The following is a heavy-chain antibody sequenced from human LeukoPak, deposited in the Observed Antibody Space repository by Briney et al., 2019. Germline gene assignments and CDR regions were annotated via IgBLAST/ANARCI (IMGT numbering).Heavy chain of an antibody. V-gene: IGHV1-18*01. J-gene: IGHJ4*02. CDR2: ISTYNGNT. CDR3: ARNNITIYDYVWGSYLLDY. CDR1: GYTFISYG. D-gene: IGHD3-16*01. Sequence: ASVKVSCKASGYTFISYGISWVRQAPGQGLEWMGWISTYNGNTNYAQKLQGRVTMTTDTSTSTAYMEVRSLRSDDTAVYYCARNNITIYDYVWGSYLLDYGGQGTLVTVSS.